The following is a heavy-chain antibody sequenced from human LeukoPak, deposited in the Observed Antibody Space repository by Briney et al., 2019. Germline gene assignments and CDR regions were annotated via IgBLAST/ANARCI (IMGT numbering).Heavy chain of an antibody. D-gene: IGHD5-12*01. Sequence: XWVRQAXGQGLEWMGIINPSGGSTSYAQKFQGRVTMTRDTSTSTVYMELGSLRSEDTAVYYCARAITPKGYYYGMDVWGQGTTVTVSS. V-gene: IGHV1-46*01. CDR2: INPSGGST. J-gene: IGHJ6*02. CDR3: ARAITPKGYYYGMDV.